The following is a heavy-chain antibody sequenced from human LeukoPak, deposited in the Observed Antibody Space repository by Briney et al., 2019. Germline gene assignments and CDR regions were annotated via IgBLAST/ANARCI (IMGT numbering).Heavy chain of an antibody. CDR1: GFTFSSYA. V-gene: IGHV3-30-3*01. CDR3: AKGYRDSSSHGADAFDI. CDR2: ISYDGSNK. J-gene: IGHJ3*02. Sequence: PGGSLRLSCAASGFTFSSYAMHWVRQAPGKGLEWVAVISYDGSNKYYADSVKGRFTISRDNSKNTLYLQMNSLRAEDTAVYYCAKGYRDSSSHGADAFDIWGQGTMVTVSS. D-gene: IGHD6-6*01.